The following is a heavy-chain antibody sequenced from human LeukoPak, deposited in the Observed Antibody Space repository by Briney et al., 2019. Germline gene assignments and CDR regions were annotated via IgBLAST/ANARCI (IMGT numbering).Heavy chain of an antibody. CDR2: RNPNSGNT. CDR1: GYIFTSYD. D-gene: IGHD5-24*01. Sequence: GASGKVSCKASGYIFTSYDVNWVRQASGQGLEWRGRRNPNSGNTVHAQKFQGRVTITADESTSTAYMELSSLRSEDTAVYYCARKVGRDGYNSFFDYWGQGTLVTVSS. CDR3: ARKVGRDGYNSFFDY. V-gene: IGHV1-8*03. J-gene: IGHJ4*02.